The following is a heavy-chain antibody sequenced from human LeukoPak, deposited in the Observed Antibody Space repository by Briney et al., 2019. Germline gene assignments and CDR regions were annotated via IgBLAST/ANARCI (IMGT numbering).Heavy chain of an antibody. J-gene: IGHJ4*02. D-gene: IGHD6-19*01. V-gene: IGHV3-48*01. CDR3: AREHTPYGSGCTAAY. Sequence: GGSLRLSCAAAGFTFSSYGMNCVRQAPGEGQKWISYISPRSSTIYYADSGEGRFTFSRDNAKNSLYLQVNSLRAYDTAVYYCAREHTPYGSGCTAAYWGQGILVTVSS. CDR2: ISPRSSTI. CDR1: GFTFSSYG.